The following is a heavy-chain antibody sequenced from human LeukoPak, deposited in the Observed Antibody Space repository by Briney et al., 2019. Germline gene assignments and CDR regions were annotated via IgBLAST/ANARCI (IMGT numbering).Heavy chain of an antibody. CDR3: ARDGLYSSGWSNSYYYYYYMDV. V-gene: IGHV1-46*01. CDR2: INPSGGST. D-gene: IGHD6-19*01. CDR1: GYTFTSCY. Sequence: ASVKVSCKASGYTFTSCYMHWVRQAPGQGLEWMGIINPSGGSTSYAQKFQGRVTMTRDTSTSTVYMELSSLRSEDTAVYYCARDGLYSSGWSNSYYYYYYMDVWGKGTTVTVSS. J-gene: IGHJ6*03.